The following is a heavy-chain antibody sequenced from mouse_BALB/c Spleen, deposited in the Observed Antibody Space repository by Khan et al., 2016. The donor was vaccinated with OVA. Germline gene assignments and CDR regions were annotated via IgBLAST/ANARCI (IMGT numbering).Heavy chain of an antibody. CDR1: GYTFTTYT. J-gene: IGHJ3*01. CDR3: AREGAYYRSDGWFSY. D-gene: IGHD2-14*01. CDR2: INPSNGYT. V-gene: IGHV1-4*01. Sequence: VQLQQSGAELARPGASVKMSCKASGYTFTTYTMHRVKQRPGQGLEWIGYINPSNGYTNYNQKFKDKSTLTADKSSSTAYMQLSSLTSDYSAVYYCAREGAYYRSDGWFSYWSQGTLVTVSA.